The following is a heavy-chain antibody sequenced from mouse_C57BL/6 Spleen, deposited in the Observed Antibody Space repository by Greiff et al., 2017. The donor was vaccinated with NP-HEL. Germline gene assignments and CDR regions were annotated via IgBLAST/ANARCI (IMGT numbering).Heavy chain of an antibody. CDR1: GYTFTGYW. V-gene: IGHV1-9*01. J-gene: IGHJ1*03. Sequence: QVQLQQSGAELMKPGASVKLSCKATGYTFTGYWIEWVKQRPGHGLEWIGEILPGSGSTNYNEKFKGKATFTADTSSNTAYMQLSSLTTEDSAIYYCAFITTVVATTDWYFDVWGTGTTVTVSS. CDR2: ILPGSGST. CDR3: AFITTVVATTDWYFDV. D-gene: IGHD1-1*01.